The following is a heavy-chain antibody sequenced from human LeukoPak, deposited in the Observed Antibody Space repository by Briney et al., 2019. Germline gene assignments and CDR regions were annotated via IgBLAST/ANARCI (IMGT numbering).Heavy chain of an antibody. CDR2: IYYSGST. J-gene: IGHJ5*02. CDR1: GGPISSSSYY. D-gene: IGHD1-1*01. Sequence: SETLSLTCTVSGGPISSSSYYWGWIRQPPGKGLEWIGSIYYSGSTYYNPSLKSRVTISVDTSKNQFSLKLSSVTAADTAVYYCARVIMLERHTRGWAGKRPNWFDPWGQGTLVTVSS. CDR3: ARVIMLERHTRGWAGKRPNWFDP. V-gene: IGHV4-39*01.